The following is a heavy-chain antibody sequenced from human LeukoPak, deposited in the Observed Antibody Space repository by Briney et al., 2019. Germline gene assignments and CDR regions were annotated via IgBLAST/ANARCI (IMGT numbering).Heavy chain of an antibody. CDR3: ARVPYDFWSGSYYYYGMDV. D-gene: IGHD3-3*01. V-gene: IGHV1-69*13. CDR2: IIPIFGTA. CDR1: GGTFSSYA. Sequence: SVKVSCKASGGTFSSYAISWVRQAPGQGLEWMGGIIPIFGTANYAQKFQGGVTITADESTSTAYMELSSLRSEDTAVYYCARVPYDFWSGSYYYYGMDVWGQGTTVTVSS. J-gene: IGHJ6*02.